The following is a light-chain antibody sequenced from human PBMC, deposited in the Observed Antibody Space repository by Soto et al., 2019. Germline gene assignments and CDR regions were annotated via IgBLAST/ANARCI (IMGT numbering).Light chain of an antibody. V-gene: IGLV2-14*01. CDR2: DVS. J-gene: IGLJ2*01. CDR1: SRAVGGYNY. Sequence: QSALTQPASVSGSPGQSITIPCMGTSRAVGGYNYVSWYQQHPGKAPKLMIYDVSNRPSGVSNRFSGSKSGNTASLTISGLQAEDEADYYCSSYTSSSTGVFGGGTQLTVL. CDR3: SSYTSSSTGV.